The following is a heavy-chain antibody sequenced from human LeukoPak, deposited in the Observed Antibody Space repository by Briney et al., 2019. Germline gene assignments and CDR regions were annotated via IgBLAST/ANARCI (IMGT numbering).Heavy chain of an antibody. J-gene: IGHJ3*02. CDR3: ARSESSSPRRAFDI. CDR1: GFTFSSYA. Sequence: GGSLRLSCAASGFTFSSYAMSWVRQAPGKGLEWVSAISGSGGSTYYADSVKGRFAISRDNSKNTVYLQMNSLRPEDTAVYYCARSESSSPRRAFDIWGLGTMVTVSS. D-gene: IGHD6-6*01. CDR2: ISGSGGST. V-gene: IGHV3-23*01.